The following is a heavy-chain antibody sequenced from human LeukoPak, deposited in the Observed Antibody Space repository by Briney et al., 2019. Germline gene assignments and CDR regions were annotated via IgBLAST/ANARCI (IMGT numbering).Heavy chain of an antibody. J-gene: IGHJ6*03. V-gene: IGHV3-11*01. CDR1: GFTFSDYY. Sequence: GGSLRLSCAASGFTFSDYYMSWIRQAPGKGLEWLSYISITTRTIYYADSVRGRFTISSDNGKNSLYLQANSLRAEDTAVYYCARYGNGWDYYIDVWGKGTTVTVSS. CDR2: ISITTRTI. CDR3: ARYGNGWDYYIDV. D-gene: IGHD6-19*01.